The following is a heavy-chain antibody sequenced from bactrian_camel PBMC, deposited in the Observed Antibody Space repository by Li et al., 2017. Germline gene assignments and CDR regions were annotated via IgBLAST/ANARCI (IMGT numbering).Heavy chain of an antibody. D-gene: IGHD5*01. Sequence: VQLVESGGGSVQAGGSLRLACEASDFDFRDHYMSWVRQAPGEENDSVALIRADGTTAYADSVKGRFTVSRDNAKNTVYLQMNSLKPDDTAVYYCVRVEGDILFGYGVNDWGKGTQVTVSS. V-gene: IGHV3S40*01. CDR2: LIRADGTT. J-gene: IGHJ7*01. CDR1: DFDFRDHY.